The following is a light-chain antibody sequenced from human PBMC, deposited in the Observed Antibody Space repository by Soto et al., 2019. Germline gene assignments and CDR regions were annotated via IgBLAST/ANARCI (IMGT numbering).Light chain of an antibody. Sequence: EIVLTQSPGSLSLSPGERGTLSCRASQSVGSRYLAWYQQKPAQPPRLLIYGASSRATGIPDRFSGSGSGTDFTLTISRLEPEDFAVYYCQQYGSSPYTFGQGTKLEIK. V-gene: IGKV3-20*01. CDR1: QSVGSRY. CDR2: GAS. CDR3: QQYGSSPYT. J-gene: IGKJ2*01.